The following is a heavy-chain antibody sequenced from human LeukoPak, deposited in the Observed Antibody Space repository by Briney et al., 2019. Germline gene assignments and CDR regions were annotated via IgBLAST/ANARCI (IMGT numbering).Heavy chain of an antibody. V-gene: IGHV5-51*01. CDR2: IYPGDSDT. CDR3: VAKTGAFDI. Sequence: GESLKISCQGSGYSFTSYWIGWVRQMPGKGLEWMGIIYPGDSDTRNSPSFKGQVTISADRSISTAYLQWSSLKASDTAIYYCVAKTGAFDIWGQGTMVTVSS. CDR1: GYSFTSYW. J-gene: IGHJ3*02.